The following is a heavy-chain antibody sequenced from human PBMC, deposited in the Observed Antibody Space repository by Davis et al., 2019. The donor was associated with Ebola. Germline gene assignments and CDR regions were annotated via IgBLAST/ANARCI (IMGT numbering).Heavy chain of an antibody. CDR1: GGTFSNYA. CDR2: IIAHNGNT. CDR3: ARDDKVMHFDH. D-gene: IGHD3-16*01. Sequence: ASVKVSCKASGGTFSNYAISWVRQAPGQGLEWMGWIIAHNGNTNFGQKFRGRVTMTTDTSTSTAYMELRSLRSDDTAVYYCARDDKVMHFDHWGQGTLVTVSS. J-gene: IGHJ4*02. V-gene: IGHV1-18*01.